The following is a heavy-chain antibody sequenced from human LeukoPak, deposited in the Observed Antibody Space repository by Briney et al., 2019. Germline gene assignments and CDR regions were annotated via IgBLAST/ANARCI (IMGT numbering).Heavy chain of an antibody. CDR2: ISSSDSYI. V-gene: IGHV3-21*01. CDR3: ARDSPLDY. CDR1: GFTFSTYS. Sequence: GGSLRLSCAASGFTFSTYSMNWVRQAPGKGLEWVSSISSSDSYIFYADSVKGRFTISSDNAKNSLYLQMNSLRAEDTAVYYCARDSPLDYWGQGTLVTVSS. J-gene: IGHJ4*02.